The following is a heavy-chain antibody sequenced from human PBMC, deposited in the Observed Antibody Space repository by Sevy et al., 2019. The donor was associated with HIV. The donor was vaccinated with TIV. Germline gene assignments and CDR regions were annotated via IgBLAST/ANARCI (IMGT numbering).Heavy chain of an antibody. CDR3: ARGATFGGSYPYFDY. CDR1: ACSINDYY. D-gene: IGHD1-26*01. CDR2: IYSSGNT. J-gene: IGHJ4*02. Sequence: SETLSLTCTVSACSINDYYWSWIRQPAGKELEWVGRIYSSGNTNYNPSLKSRLTMSLDTSENQFSLKLNSVTASDTAVYYCARGATFGGSYPYFDYWGQRALVTVSS. V-gene: IGHV4-4*07.